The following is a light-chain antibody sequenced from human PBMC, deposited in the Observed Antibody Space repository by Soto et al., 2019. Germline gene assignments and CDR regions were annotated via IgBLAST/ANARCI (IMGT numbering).Light chain of an antibody. CDR2: GAS. J-gene: IGKJ1*01. Sequence: EIVLTQSPGTLSVSPGDRVTLSCRASQSISINLAWYQHKPGQAPRLLIHGASTRATGVPARISGSGSGTEFTLTISSLQSEAFAVYYCQQFRNWPWTFGQGTKVEVK. CDR1: QSISIN. V-gene: IGKV3D-15*01. CDR3: QQFRNWPWT.